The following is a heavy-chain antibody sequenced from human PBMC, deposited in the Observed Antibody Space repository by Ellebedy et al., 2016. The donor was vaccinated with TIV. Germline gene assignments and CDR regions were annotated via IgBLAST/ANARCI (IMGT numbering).Heavy chain of an antibody. CDR1: GFNFRSYW. Sequence: PGGSLRLSCAASGFNFRSYWMTWVRQAPGKGLEWVAKIRQEGDEIYYVESVKGRFTISRDNAKNSLFLQMNSLGVGDTAVYYCARRASYGDYAVQVNPWFDPWGQGTLVTVSS. CDR2: IRQEGDEI. CDR3: ARRASYGDYAVQVNPWFDP. J-gene: IGHJ5*02. D-gene: IGHD4-17*01. V-gene: IGHV3-7*01.